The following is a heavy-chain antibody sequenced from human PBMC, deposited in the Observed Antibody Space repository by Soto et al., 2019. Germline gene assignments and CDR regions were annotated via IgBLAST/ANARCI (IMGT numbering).Heavy chain of an antibody. CDR3: ARQRTSVVTQAYFDD. Sequence: TLSLTCTVSGGSINSRSYYWGWIRQSPGKGLEWIGSIYYSGSTYYNPPLKSRVAMSIDTSKNQFSLKLRSVSAADTAVYYCARQRTSVVTQAYFDDWGQGSMVTVYS. V-gene: IGHV4-39*01. J-gene: IGHJ4*02. CDR2: IYYSGST. D-gene: IGHD2-21*02. CDR1: GGSINSRSYY.